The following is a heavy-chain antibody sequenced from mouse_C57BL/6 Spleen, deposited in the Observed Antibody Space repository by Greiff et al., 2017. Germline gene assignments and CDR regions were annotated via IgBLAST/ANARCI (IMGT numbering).Heavy chain of an antibody. J-gene: IGHJ2*01. CDR3: ARSRYYGSFYYFDY. CDR2: IYPRSGNT. CDR1: GYTFTSYG. Sequence: VQLQQSGAELARPGASVKLSCKASGYTFTSYGISWVKQRTGQGLEWIGEIYPRSGNTYYNEKFKGKATLTADKSSSTAYMELRSLTSEDSAVYFCARSRYYGSFYYFDYWGQGTTLTVSS. D-gene: IGHD1-1*01. V-gene: IGHV1-81*01.